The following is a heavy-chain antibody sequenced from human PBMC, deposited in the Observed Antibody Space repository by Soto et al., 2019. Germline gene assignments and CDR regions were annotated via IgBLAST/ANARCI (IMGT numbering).Heavy chain of an antibody. V-gene: IGHV1-3*01. D-gene: IGHD2-2*01. J-gene: IGHJ5*02. CDR3: ARVRSSTSWGWFDP. Sequence: ASVKVSCKASGYTFTSYAMHWVRQAPGQRLEWMGWINAGNGNTKYSQKFQGRVTITRDTSASTAYMELSSLRSEDTAVYCCARVRSSTSWGWFDPWGQGTLVTVSS. CDR2: INAGNGNT. CDR1: GYTFTSYA.